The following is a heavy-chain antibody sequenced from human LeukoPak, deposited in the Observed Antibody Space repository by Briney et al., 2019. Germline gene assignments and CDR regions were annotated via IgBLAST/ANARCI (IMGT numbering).Heavy chain of an antibody. J-gene: IGHJ4*02. Sequence: GGSLRLSCAASGFTFNNYGMHWVRQAPGKGLEWLAFIRYDGSNTYYADSVKGRFTISRDNAKNSLYLQMNSLRAEDTALYYCARASSSWATIYYFDYWGQGTLVTVSS. V-gene: IGHV3-30*02. CDR3: ARASSSWATIYYFDY. CDR2: IRYDGSNT. CDR1: GFTFNNYG. D-gene: IGHD6-13*01.